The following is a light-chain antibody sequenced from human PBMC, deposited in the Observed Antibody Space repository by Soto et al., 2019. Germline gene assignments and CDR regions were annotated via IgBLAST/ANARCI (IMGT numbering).Light chain of an antibody. CDR1: TSNIGTNS. J-gene: IGLJ2*01. CDR2: NDN. V-gene: IGLV1-47*02. Sequence: QSVLTQPPSASGTPGQRVTISCSGTTSNIGTNSVHWYQQLPGSAPKLLIYNDNQRPSGVPDRFSASKSGTSASLVVSGLRSEDEADYFCSAWDDRPSSRVLFGAGTKVTVL. CDR3: SAWDDRPSSRVL.